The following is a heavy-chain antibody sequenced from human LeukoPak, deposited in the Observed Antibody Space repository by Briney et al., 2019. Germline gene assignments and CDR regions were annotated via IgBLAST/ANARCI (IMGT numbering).Heavy chain of an antibody. D-gene: IGHD1-26*01. Sequence: ASVTVSFTASGYTFTIYYMHWVRQAPGQGLEWKGIINPSGGSTSYAQKFQGRVTMTRDMATSTVYMELSSLRSEDTAVYYCARDPSGSYPKYYFDYWGQGTLVTVSS. CDR3: ARDPSGSYPKYYFDY. V-gene: IGHV1-46*01. CDR2: INPSGGST. CDR1: GYTFTIYY. J-gene: IGHJ4*02.